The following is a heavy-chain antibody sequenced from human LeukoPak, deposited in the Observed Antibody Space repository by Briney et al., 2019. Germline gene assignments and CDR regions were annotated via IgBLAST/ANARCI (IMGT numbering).Heavy chain of an antibody. CDR3: ARAKGIVGTASHYFDY. CDR2: IYYSGST. V-gene: IGHV4-39*07. CDR1: GGSISNINYY. J-gene: IGHJ4*02. Sequence: SETLSLTCTVSGGSISNINYYWGWIRQPPGKGLEWIGSIYYSGSTYYNPSLKSRFTISVDTSKNQFSLKLNSVTAADTAVYYCARAKGIVGTASHYFDYWGQGTLVTVSS. D-gene: IGHD1-26*01.